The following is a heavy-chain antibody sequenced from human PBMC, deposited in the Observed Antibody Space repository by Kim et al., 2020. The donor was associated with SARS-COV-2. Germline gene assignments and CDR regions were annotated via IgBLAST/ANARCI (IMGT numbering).Heavy chain of an antibody. J-gene: IGHJ6*02. D-gene: IGHD5-18*01. Sequence: KGRCTISRDNAKNTLHLKMNSLRAEDTAIYYCAKDIRGYGYNYAIDDWGQGTIVTVSS. CDR3: AKDIRGYGYNYAIDD. V-gene: IGHV3-23*01.